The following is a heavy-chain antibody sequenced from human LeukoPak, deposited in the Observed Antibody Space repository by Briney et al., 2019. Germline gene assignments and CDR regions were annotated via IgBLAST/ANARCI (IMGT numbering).Heavy chain of an antibody. CDR1: GFTFSSYW. CDR3: ARGANSGSYYFDY. Sequence: PGGSLRLSCAASGFTFSSYWMSWIRQAPGKGLEWVANIKKDGSERYFVDSVKGRFTISRDNSKNTLYLQMNSLRAEDTAVYYCARGANSGSYYFDYWGQGTLVTVSS. D-gene: IGHD1-26*01. V-gene: IGHV3-7*04. J-gene: IGHJ4*02. CDR2: IKKDGSER.